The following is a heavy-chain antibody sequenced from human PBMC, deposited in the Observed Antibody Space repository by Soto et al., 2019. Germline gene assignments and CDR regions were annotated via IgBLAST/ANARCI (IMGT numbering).Heavy chain of an antibody. V-gene: IGHV3-74*01. CDR1: GFTFSSYS. CDR3: AVTVAGPTAIGY. Sequence: WGSLRLSCASSGFTFSSYSMYWVFQAPGKGRVWVSRINCDGSSTSYAYSVKRRFTISRDNAKTTLYLQMNSLRAEDTALYSCAVTVAGPTAIGYWGHGTLVTVS. CDR2: INCDGSST. D-gene: IGHD6-19*01. J-gene: IGHJ4*01.